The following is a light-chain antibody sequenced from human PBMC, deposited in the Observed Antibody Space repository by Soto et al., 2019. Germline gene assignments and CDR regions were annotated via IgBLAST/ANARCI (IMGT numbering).Light chain of an antibody. CDR2: AAS. CDR1: QSISIY. CDR3: QQSDSTPKT. J-gene: IGKJ1*01. Sequence: DIQMTQSPPSLSASVGDRVTITCRASQSISIYLNWYQQKPGKVPKLLIYAASSLQSGVPSRFSGSGSGTDFTLTISSLQPEDFATYYCQQSDSTPKTFGQGTKVEIK. V-gene: IGKV1-39*01.